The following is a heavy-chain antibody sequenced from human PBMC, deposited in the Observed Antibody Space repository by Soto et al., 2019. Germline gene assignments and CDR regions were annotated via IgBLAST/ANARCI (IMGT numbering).Heavy chain of an antibody. CDR2: ISGGGNDA. D-gene: IGHD6-13*01. CDR1: GFTFSSYA. V-gene: IGHV3-23*01. Sequence: EVQLLESGGGLVQPGGSLVLSCAASGFTFSSYAMSWGRQAPGKGLEWVSSISGGGNDAYYADSVKGRFTISRDNSRNTLYLQMNSLRADDTAVHYCARSLFLASTGIEPFDFWGQGTLVTVSS. CDR3: ARSLFLASTGIEPFDF. J-gene: IGHJ4*02.